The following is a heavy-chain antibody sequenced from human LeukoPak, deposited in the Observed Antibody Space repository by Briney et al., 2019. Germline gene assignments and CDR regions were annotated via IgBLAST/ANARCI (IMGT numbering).Heavy chain of an antibody. Sequence: GRSLRLSCAASGCTFSAYGMHWVRQAPGKGLEWVAVIWYDGSNIYYADSVKGRFTISRDNSKNTLYLQMNSLRAEDTAVYYCARDRVQIRIVGSRDAFDIWGQGTMVTVSS. CDR1: GCTFSAYG. D-gene: IGHD1-26*01. V-gene: IGHV3-33*01. CDR3: ARDRVQIRIVGSRDAFDI. J-gene: IGHJ3*02. CDR2: IWYDGSNI.